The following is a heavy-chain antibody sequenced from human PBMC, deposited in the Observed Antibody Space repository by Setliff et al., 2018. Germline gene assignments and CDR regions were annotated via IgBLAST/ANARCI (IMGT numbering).Heavy chain of an antibody. Sequence: PGGSLRLSCAASGFTFSSHWMHWARQVPGKGLAWVSQINPDATTTYYADSVKGRFTISRDNAKTTLYLQMNSLRVEDTAMYYCATLSKDLNYWGQGTLVTVSS. V-gene: IGHV3-74*01. D-gene: IGHD3-3*01. J-gene: IGHJ4*02. CDR2: INPDATTT. CDR3: ATLSKDLNY. CDR1: GFTFSSHW.